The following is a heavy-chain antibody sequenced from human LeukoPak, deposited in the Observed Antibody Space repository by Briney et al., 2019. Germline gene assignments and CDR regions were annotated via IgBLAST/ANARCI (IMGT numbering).Heavy chain of an antibody. V-gene: IGHV3-30*02. CDR3: ARESSGIAATDKIDF. D-gene: IGHD6-13*01. J-gene: IGHJ4*02. CDR1: GFTFSSYG. CDR2: IRYDGSNK. Sequence: GGSLRLSCAASGFTFSSYGMHWVRQAPGKGLEWVAFIRYDGSNKYYADSVKGRFTISRGNAKNSLFLQMSSLRVEDTAVYYCARESSGIAATDKIDFWGQGTLVTVSS.